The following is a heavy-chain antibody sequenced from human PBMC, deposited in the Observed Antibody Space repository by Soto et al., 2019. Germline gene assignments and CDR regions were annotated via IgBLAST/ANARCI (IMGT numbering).Heavy chain of an antibody. V-gene: IGHV1-18*01. CDR2: ISTYNGNT. CDR1: GYTFTNYG. D-gene: IGHD4-17*01. CDR3: ASTTVTASYYYMDV. Sequence: QVQLVQSGAEVKQPGASVKVSCKASGYTFTNYGFTWVRQAPGQGLEWLGWISTYNGNTKYAQKVQGRLTMTTDTSTSTANMALTSLRSDDTALYYCASTTVTASYYYMDVWGKGSTVTVSS. J-gene: IGHJ6*03.